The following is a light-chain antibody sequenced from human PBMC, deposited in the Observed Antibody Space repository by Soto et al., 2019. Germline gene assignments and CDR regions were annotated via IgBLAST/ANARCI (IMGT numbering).Light chain of an antibody. CDR2: DAS. J-gene: IGKJ5*01. V-gene: IGKV3-11*01. CDR3: QQRSNWPPSIT. CDR1: QSVSSY. Sequence: IVLTHSQATLSLSPGARPTLSCRASQSVSSYLAWYQQKPGQAPRLLIYDASNRATGIPARFSGSGSGTDFTLTISSLEPEDFAVYYCQQRSNWPPSITFGQGTRLEI.